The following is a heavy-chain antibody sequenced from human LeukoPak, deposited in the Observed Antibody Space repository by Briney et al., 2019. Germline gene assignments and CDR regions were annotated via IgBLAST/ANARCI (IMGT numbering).Heavy chain of an antibody. D-gene: IGHD3-16*01. CDR3: ARESCLGELPFPDY. Sequence: GGSLRLSCAASGFTFSLYDMHWVRQATGKSLEWVSGIGTVGDTYYADSVKGRFTISRDNAKNSLYLQMNSLRAEDTAVYYCARESCLGELPFPDYWGQGTLVTVSS. CDR2: IGTVGDT. CDR1: GFTFSLYD. J-gene: IGHJ4*02. V-gene: IGHV3-13*01.